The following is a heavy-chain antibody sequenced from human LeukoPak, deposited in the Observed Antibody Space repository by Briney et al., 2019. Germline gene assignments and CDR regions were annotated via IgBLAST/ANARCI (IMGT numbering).Heavy chain of an antibody. CDR2: INPNTGDT. CDR3: ARNTNYFGSGDSFDY. CDR1: GYTFTGYH. Sequence: ASVKVSCKASGYTFTGYHMHWVRQAPGQGLEWMGWINPNTGDTNYAQKFQGRVTMTRDTSIDTAYMELSRLKTDDTAVYYCARNTNYFGSGDSFDYWGQGTLVTVSS. J-gene: IGHJ4*02. V-gene: IGHV1-2*02. D-gene: IGHD3-10*01.